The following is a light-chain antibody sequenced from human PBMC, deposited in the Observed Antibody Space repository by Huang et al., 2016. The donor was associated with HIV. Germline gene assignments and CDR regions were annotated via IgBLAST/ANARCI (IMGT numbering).Light chain of an antibody. CDR3: QQYNNWPPLT. V-gene: IGKV3-15*01. Sequence: EVGMTQSPVTLSVSPGERATLSCRASQSINSNLAWYQQKPGQAPRPLIYGASTRATGVPAWFSGSGSGTEFSLTINSMQSEDYAVYYCQQYNNWPPLTFGGGTKVEMK. CDR1: QSINSN. J-gene: IGKJ4*01. CDR2: GAS.